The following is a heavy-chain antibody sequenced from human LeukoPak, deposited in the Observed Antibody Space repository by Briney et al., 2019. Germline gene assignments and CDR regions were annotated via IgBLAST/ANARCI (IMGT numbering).Heavy chain of an antibody. J-gene: IGHJ4*02. V-gene: IGHV3-23*01. CDR3: VKACNDTSGYFYED. D-gene: IGHD3-22*01. CDR2: ISRSGGST. Sequence: PGGSLRLSCAASGFTFSNYAMSWVRQAPGKGLEWVSSISRSGGSTYYADSVKGRFTISRDNYKNTMSLQMNSLRAEDTAVYYCVKACNDTSGYFYEDWGQGTLVAVSS. CDR1: GFTFSNYA.